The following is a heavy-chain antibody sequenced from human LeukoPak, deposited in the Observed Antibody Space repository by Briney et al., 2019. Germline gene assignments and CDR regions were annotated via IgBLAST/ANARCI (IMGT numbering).Heavy chain of an antibody. J-gene: IGHJ4*02. V-gene: IGHV4-34*01. D-gene: IGHD1-26*01. Sequence: SETLSLTCAVYGGSFSGYYWSWIRQPPGKGLEWIGEINHSGSTNYNPSLKSRVTISVDTSKKQFSLRLSSVTAADTAVYYCAGHAGGSYYLNFDYWGQGTLVTVSS. CDR1: GGSFSGYY. CDR3: AGHAGGSYYLNFDY. CDR2: INHSGST.